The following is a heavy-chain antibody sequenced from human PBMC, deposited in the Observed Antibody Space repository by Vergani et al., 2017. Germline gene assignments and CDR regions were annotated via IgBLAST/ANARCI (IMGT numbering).Heavy chain of an antibody. CDR3: ATGSSGWDREYFDY. V-gene: IGHV1-24*01. J-gene: IGHJ4*02. D-gene: IGHD6-19*01. CDR2: FDPEVGET. CDR1: GYTFTGYY. Sequence: QVQLVQSGAEVKKPGASVKVSCKASGYTFTGYYMHWVRQAPGRGLEWLGGFDPEVGETIYAQKFQGRVTMTEDTYTDTAYMELSSLRSEDTAVYYCATGSSGWDREYFDYWGQGTLVTVSS.